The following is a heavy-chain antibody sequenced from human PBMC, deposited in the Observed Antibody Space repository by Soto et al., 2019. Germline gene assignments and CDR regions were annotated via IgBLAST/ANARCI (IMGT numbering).Heavy chain of an antibody. J-gene: IGHJ6*02. CDR3: AWGPAIVGATPYYGMDV. Sequence: PGESLKISCKGSGYSFTSYWIGWVRQMPGKDLEWMGIIYPGDSDTRYSPSFQGQVTISADKSTSTAYLQWSSLKASDTAMYYCAWGPAIVGATPYYGMDVWGQGTTVNVSS. D-gene: IGHD1-26*01. CDR2: IYPGDSDT. CDR1: GYSFTSYW. V-gene: IGHV5-51*01.